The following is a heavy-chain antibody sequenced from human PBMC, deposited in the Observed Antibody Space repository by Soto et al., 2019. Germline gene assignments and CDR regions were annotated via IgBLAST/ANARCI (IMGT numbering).Heavy chain of an antibody. J-gene: IGHJ6*02. Sequence: GGSLRLSCAASGFTFSDYYMSWIRQAPGKGLEWVSYISSSGSTIYYADSVKGRFTISRDNARNSLYLQMNSLRAEDTAVYYCARAASTPSPYYYYGMDVWGQGTTVTVSS. V-gene: IGHV3-11*01. CDR3: ARAASTPSPYYYYGMDV. CDR2: ISSSGSTI. CDR1: GFTFSDYY.